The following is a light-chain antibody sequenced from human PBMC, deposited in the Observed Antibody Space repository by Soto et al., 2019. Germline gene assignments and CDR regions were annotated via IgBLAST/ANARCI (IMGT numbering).Light chain of an antibody. CDR3: QRYHKWPPLT. Sequence: EIVMTQSPATLSMSLGERVSISCRASQTVSNNLAWYQQQPGQAPRLLIYGASTRAMGVAARLSSSGSGTEFTRTITSRQSEDFAVYYCQRYHKWPPLTFGGGTVVEIK. J-gene: IGKJ4*01. CDR1: QTVSNN. V-gene: IGKV3-15*01. CDR2: GAS.